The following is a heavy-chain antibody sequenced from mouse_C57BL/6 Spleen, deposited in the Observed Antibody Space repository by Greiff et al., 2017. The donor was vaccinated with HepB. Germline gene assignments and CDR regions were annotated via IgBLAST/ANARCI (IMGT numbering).Heavy chain of an antibody. Sequence: QVQLQQSGAELARPGASVKLSCKASGYTFTSYGISWVKQRTGQGLEWIGEIYPGSGNTYYNEKFKGKATLTADKSSSTAYMELRSLTSEDSAVYFCARGEGYDYDEEAMDYWGQGTSVTVSS. CDR1: GYTFTSYG. J-gene: IGHJ4*01. CDR2: IYPGSGNT. V-gene: IGHV1-81*01. D-gene: IGHD2-4*01. CDR3: ARGEGYDYDEEAMDY.